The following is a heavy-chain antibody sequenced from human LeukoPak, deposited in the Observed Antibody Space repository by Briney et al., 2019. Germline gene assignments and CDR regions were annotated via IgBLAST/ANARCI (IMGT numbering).Heavy chain of an antibody. D-gene: IGHD1-26*01. CDR2: INPSGGST. CDR3: ARVGIVGATMYYFDY. V-gene: IGHV1-46*01. CDR1: GYTFTSYY. Sequence: PRASVKVSCQASGYTFTSYYMHWVRQAPGQGLDWMGIINPSGGSTSYVQKFQGRVTMTRDMSTSTVYMELSSLRSEDTAVYYCARVGIVGATMYYFDYWGQGTLVTVSS. J-gene: IGHJ4*02.